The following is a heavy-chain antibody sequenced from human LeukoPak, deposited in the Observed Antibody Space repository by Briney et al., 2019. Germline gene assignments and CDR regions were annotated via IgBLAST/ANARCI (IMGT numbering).Heavy chain of an antibody. D-gene: IGHD6-19*01. CDR2: INDSGST. Sequence: SETLSLTCTVSGGSISSYYWSWIRRPPGKGLEWIGEINDSGSTNYNPSLKSRVTISVDTSKNQFSLKLSSVTAADTAVYYCARRPVAFNRIAVAGTGIDYWGQGTLVTVSS. V-gene: IGHV4-34*01. J-gene: IGHJ4*02. CDR1: GGSISSYY. CDR3: ARRPVAFNRIAVAGTGIDY.